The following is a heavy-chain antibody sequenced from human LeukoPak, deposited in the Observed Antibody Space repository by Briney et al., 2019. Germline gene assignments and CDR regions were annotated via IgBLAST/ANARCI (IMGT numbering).Heavy chain of an antibody. V-gene: IGHV1-2*02. D-gene: IGHD3-10*01. J-gene: IGHJ5*02. CDR1: GYTFTGYF. CDR2: INPNSGGT. Sequence: GASVKVSCKASGYTFTGYFIHWVRQAPGQGLEWMGWINPNSGGTHSAQKFQGRVTMTRDTSISTAYMELSSLRSEDTAVYYCARDGDGSGSYGWFDPWGQGTLVTVSS. CDR3: ARDGDGSGSYGWFDP.